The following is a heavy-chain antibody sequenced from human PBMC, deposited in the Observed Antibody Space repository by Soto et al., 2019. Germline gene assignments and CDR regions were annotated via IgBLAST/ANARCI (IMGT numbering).Heavy chain of an antibody. D-gene: IGHD1-26*01. CDR2: IAYDGSNK. CDR3: ARGDVSYGGKFSPAFDY. V-gene: IGHV3-30-3*01. Sequence: QVQLVESGGGVVQPGRSLRLSCEASGFTFSLSAMHLVRQPPGKGLEWVAIIAYDGSNKYYADSGKGRFTISRDNSKDTLYLQMNSLRAEDTAVYYCARGDVSYGGKFSPAFDYWGQGTLVTV. CDR1: GFTFSLSA. J-gene: IGHJ4*02.